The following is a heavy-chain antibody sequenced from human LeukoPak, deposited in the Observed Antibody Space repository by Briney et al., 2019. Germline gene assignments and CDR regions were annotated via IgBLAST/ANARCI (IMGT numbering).Heavy chain of an antibody. CDR1: GFTFNNYA. CDR2: ISGSGGST. V-gene: IGHV3-23*01. J-gene: IGHJ3*02. D-gene: IGHD1-26*01. CDR3: AKDWGSGSYQPDAFDI. Sequence: GGSLRLSCAASGFTFNNYATSWVRQAPGKGLEWVSTISGSGGSTYYADSVKGRFTISRDNSKNTLYLQMNSLRAEDTAVYYCAKDWGSGSYQPDAFDIWGQGTMVTVSS.